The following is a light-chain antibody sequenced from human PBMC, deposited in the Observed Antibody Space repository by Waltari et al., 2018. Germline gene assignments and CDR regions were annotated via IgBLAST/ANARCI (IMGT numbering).Light chain of an antibody. V-gene: IGKV3-11*01. J-gene: IGKJ2*01. CDR2: DAS. Sequence: EIVLTQSPATLSLSPGERATLSGRASQSVSSYLAWYQQKPGQAPRLLIYDASNRATGIPARFSGSGSGTDFTLTISSLEPEDFAVYYCQQRSNWPLYPFGQGTKLEIK. CDR3: QQRSNWPLYP. CDR1: QSVSSY.